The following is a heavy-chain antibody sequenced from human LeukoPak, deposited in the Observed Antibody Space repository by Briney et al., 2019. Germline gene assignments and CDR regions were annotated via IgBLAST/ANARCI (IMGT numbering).Heavy chain of an antibody. Sequence: SETLSLTCTVSGGSISSYYWSWIRQPAGKGLEWIGHMYTSGSTNYNPSLKSRVTMSIDTSKNEFSLKMTSVTAADTAVYYCARQKTPVSSFDPWGQGTLVTVSS. CDR1: GGSISSYY. D-gene: IGHD6-6*01. J-gene: IGHJ5*02. CDR2: MYTSGST. V-gene: IGHV4-4*07. CDR3: ARQKTPVSSFDP.